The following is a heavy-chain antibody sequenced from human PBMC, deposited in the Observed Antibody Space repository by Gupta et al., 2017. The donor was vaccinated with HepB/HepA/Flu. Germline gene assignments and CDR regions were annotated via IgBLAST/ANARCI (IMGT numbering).Heavy chain of an antibody. CDR2: ISGSGGST. Sequence: EVQLLESGGDLVQPGGSLRLSCAASGFTFSSYGMTLVRQAPGKGLEWVSGISGSGGSTYYADSVKGRFTISRDNPKNTLYLQMNSLRADDTAVYYCAKGFSGSYGSVDSWGQGTLVTVSA. V-gene: IGHV3-23*01. CDR3: AKGFSGSYGSVDS. J-gene: IGHJ4*02. D-gene: IGHD1-26*01. CDR1: GFTFSSYG.